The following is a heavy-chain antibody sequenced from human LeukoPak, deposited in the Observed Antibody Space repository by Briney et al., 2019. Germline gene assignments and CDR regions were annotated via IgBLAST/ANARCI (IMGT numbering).Heavy chain of an antibody. J-gene: IGHJ6*03. CDR3: ARVEEGYGSGRRENYYYYYMDI. Sequence: SETLSLTCTVSGGSIRSSSYYWGWIRQPPGKGLEWIGEINHSGSTNYNPSLKSRVTISVDTSKNQFSLKLSSVTAADTAVYYCARVEEGYGSGRRENYYYYYMDIWGKGTTVTISS. CDR2: INHSGST. CDR1: GGSIRSSSYY. D-gene: IGHD3-10*01. V-gene: IGHV4-39*07.